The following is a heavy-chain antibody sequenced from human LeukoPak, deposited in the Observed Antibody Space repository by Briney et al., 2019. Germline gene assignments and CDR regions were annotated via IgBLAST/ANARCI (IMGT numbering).Heavy chain of an antibody. D-gene: IGHD4-23*01. CDR2: IYHSGST. CDR1: GGSISSGGYY. V-gene: IGHV4-31*03. J-gene: IGHJ4*02. CDR3: ARVEDYGGNSVIDY. Sequence: ASQTLSLTCTVSGGSISSGGYYWSWIRQHPGKGLEWIGYIYHSGSTYYNPSLKSRVTISVDRSKNQFSLKLSSVTAADTAVYYCARVEDYGGNSVIDYWGQGTLVTVSS.